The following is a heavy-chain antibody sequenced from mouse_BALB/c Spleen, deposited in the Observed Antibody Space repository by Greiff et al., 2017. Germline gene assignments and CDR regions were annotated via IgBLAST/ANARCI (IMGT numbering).Heavy chain of an antibody. CDR2: ISYDGSN. CDR3: GRRGKRGGMDY. CDR1: GYSITSGYY. D-gene: IGHD2-1*01. J-gene: IGHJ4*01. Sequence: EVQLVESGPGLVKPSQSLSLTCSVTGYSITSGYYWNWIRQFPGNKLEWMGYISYDGSNNYNPSLKNRISITRDTSKNQFFLKLNSVTTEDTATYYCGRRGKRGGMDYWGQGTSVTVSS. V-gene: IGHV3-6*02.